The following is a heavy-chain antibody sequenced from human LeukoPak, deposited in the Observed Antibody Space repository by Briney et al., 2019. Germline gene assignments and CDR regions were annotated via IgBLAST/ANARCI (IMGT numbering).Heavy chain of an antibody. D-gene: IGHD3-22*01. Sequence: ASVKVSCKASGYTFTGYYMHWVRQAPGQGLAWMGWINPNSGGTNYAQKFQGRVTMTRDTSISTAYMELSRLRSDDTAVYYCARVDSSGYYFAFDIWGQGTMVTVSS. CDR3: ARVDSSGYYFAFDI. J-gene: IGHJ3*02. CDR2: INPNSGGT. V-gene: IGHV1-2*02. CDR1: GYTFTGYY.